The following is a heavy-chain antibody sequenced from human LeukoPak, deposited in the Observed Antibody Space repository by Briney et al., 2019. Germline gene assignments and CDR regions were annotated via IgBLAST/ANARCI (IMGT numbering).Heavy chain of an antibody. V-gene: IGHV3-21*01. D-gene: IGHD3-22*01. CDR1: GFTFSSYS. Sequence: PGGSLRFSCAASGFTFSSYSMNWVRQAPGKGLEWVSSISSSSNYICYADSVKGRFTISRDNAKNSLYLQMNSLRAEDTAVYYCARDRVYDYDSSGSSDYWGQGTLVTVSS. J-gene: IGHJ4*02. CDR3: ARDRVYDYDSSGSSDY. CDR2: ISSSSNYI.